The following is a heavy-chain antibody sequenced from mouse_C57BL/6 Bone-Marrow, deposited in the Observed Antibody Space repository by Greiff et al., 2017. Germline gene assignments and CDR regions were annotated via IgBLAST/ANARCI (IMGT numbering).Heavy chain of an antibody. Sequence: QVQLQQSGPELVKPGASVKLSCKASGYTFTSYDINWVKQRPGQGLEWIGWIYPRDGSTKYNEKFKGKATLTVDTSSSTAYMELHSLTSEDSAVYFCARMGITTVVHYAMDYWGQGTSGTVSS. CDR2: IYPRDGST. CDR3: ARMGITTVVHYAMDY. V-gene: IGHV1-85*01. J-gene: IGHJ4*01. D-gene: IGHD1-1*01. CDR1: GYTFTSYD.